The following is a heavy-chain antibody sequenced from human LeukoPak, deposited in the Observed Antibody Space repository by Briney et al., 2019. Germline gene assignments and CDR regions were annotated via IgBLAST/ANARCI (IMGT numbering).Heavy chain of an antibody. Sequence: GEPLKISCKCSGYSFASYWIGWVRQLPGKGLEGMGIIYSGDSDTRYSPSFQGQVTIYAGNSISTAYLQWSSLKASDTAMYYGAGLSPQGKQCLYCGGERTFDYWGQGTLVTVSS. CDR3: AGLSPQGKQCLYCGGERTFDY. D-gene: IGHD2-21*01. CDR1: GYSFASYW. V-gene: IGHV5-51*01. J-gene: IGHJ4*02. CDR2: IYSGDSDT.